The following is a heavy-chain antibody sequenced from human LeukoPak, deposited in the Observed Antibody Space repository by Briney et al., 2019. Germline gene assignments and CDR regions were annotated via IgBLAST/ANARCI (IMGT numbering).Heavy chain of an antibody. Sequence: GGSLRLSCAASGFTFSNHWMNWVRQAPGKGLEWVSYISSSSSTIYYADSVKGRFTISRDNAKNTLYLQMNSLRAEDTAVYYCARDFSMDVWGQGTTVTVSS. V-gene: IGHV3-48*01. J-gene: IGHJ6*02. CDR1: GFTFSNHW. CDR2: ISSSSSTI. D-gene: IGHD2/OR15-2a*01. CDR3: ARDFSMDV.